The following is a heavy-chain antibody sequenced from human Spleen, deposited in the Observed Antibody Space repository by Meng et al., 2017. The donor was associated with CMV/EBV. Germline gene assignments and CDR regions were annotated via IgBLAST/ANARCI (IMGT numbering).Heavy chain of an antibody. J-gene: IGHJ3*02. V-gene: IGHV3-30-3*01. CDR3: TRGWPPYAFDI. CDR2: ISYDGSSK. Sequence: LSLTCAASGFTFSGYTMHWVRRAPGKGLEWVSTISYDGSSKYYADSLRGRFTISRDNSKDTLYLQMNSLRPEDTAVYYCTRGWPPYAFDIWGQGTMVTVSS. CDR1: GFTFSGYT.